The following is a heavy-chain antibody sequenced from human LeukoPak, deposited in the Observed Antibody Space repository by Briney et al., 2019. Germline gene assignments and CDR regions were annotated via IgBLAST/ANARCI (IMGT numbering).Heavy chain of an antibody. CDR1: GGSISSYY. Sequence: PSETLSLTCTVSGGSISSYYWSWIRQPPGKGLEWIGYIYYSGSTNYNPSLKSRVTISVDTSKNQFSLKLSSATAADTAVYYCARGSPVKRPLFDYWGQGTLVTVSS. CDR3: ARGSPVKRPLFDY. CDR2: IYYSGST. J-gene: IGHJ4*02. V-gene: IGHV4-59*12. D-gene: IGHD4-17*01.